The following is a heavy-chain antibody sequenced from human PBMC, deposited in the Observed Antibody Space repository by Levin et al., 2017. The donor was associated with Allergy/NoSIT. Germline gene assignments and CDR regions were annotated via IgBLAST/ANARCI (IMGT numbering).Heavy chain of an antibody. CDR3: ALRDSSSSRPYYFDY. Sequence: GGSLRLSCAASGFTFSSYAMSWVRQAPGKGLEWVSAISGSGGSTYYADSVKGRFTISRDNSKNTLYLQMNSLRAEDTAVYYCALRDSSSSRPYYFDYWGQGTLVTVSS. V-gene: IGHV3-23*01. J-gene: IGHJ4*02. CDR1: GFTFSSYA. CDR2: ISGSGGST. D-gene: IGHD6-6*01.